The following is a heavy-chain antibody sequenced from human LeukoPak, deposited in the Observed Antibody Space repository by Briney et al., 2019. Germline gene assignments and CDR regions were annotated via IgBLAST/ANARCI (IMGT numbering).Heavy chain of an antibody. Sequence: SETLSLTCTVSGGSISRNNYYWDWIRQPPGKGLEWIGEIYHSGSTNYNPSLKSRVTISVDKSKNQFSLKLSSVTAADTAVYYCARGGTVTTVGFDYWGQGTLVTVSS. V-gene: IGHV4-39*07. D-gene: IGHD4-11*01. CDR2: IYHSGST. CDR3: ARGGTVTTVGFDY. J-gene: IGHJ4*02. CDR1: GGSISRNNYY.